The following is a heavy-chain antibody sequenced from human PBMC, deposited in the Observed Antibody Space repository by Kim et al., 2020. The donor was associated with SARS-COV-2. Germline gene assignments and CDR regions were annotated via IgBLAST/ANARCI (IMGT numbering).Heavy chain of an antibody. V-gene: IGHV3-21*01. D-gene: IGHD1-26*01. J-gene: IGHJ4*02. CDR2: ISSSSGTSI. CDR3: ARTKVGATPFDY. CDR1: GFTFSSYS. Sequence: GGSLRLSCAASGFTFSSYSMNWVRQAPGKGLEWVSSISSSSGTSIYYADSLKGRFTISRDNAKNSLYLQMNSLRAEDTAVYYCARTKVGATPFDYWGQGT.